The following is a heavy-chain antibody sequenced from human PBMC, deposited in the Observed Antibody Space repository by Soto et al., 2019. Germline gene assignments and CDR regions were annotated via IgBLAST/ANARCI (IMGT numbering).Heavy chain of an antibody. Sequence: GVSIRQYRAASESNTRNAWLIWVRPSPGKGLEWVGRIKSKTDGGTTDYAAPVKGRFTISRDDSKNTLYLQMNSLKTEDTAVHYRTTQRLLLFFGDVASTGMDAWGLGATVTVSS. D-gene: IGHD3-3*01. CDR2: IKSKTDGGTT. CDR3: TTQRLLLFFGDVASTGMDA. J-gene: IGHJ6*02. CDR1: ESNTRNAW. V-gene: IGHV3-15*01.